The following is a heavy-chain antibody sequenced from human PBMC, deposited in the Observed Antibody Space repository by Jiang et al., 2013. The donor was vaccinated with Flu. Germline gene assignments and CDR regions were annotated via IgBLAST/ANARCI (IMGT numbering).Heavy chain of an antibody. D-gene: IGHD5-12*01. J-gene: IGHJ4*02. Sequence: PPGKGLEWIGSIYYSGSTYYNPSLKSRVTISVDTSKIQFSLKLSSVTAADTAVYYCARHYRPGAIVATFDYWGQGTLVTVSS. CDR3: ARHYRPGAIVATFDY. V-gene: IGHV4-39*01. CDR2: IYYSGST.